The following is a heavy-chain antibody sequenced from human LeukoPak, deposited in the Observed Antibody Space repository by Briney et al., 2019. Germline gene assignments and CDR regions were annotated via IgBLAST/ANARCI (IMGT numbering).Heavy chain of an antibody. CDR2: IYPGDSDT. D-gene: IGHD5-12*01. Sequence: GESLKISCEGSGYSFTSYWIGWVRQMPGKGLEWMGIIYPGDSDTRYSPSFQGRVTISADKSISTAYLQWSSLKASDTAMYYCARHVDIVATTGYGMDVWGQGTTVTVSS. V-gene: IGHV5-51*01. J-gene: IGHJ6*02. CDR1: GYSFTSYW. CDR3: ARHVDIVATTGYGMDV.